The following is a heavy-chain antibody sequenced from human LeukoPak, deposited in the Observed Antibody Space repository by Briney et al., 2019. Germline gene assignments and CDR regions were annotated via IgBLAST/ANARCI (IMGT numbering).Heavy chain of an antibody. CDR2: IWYDGSNK. Sequence: SLRLSCAASGFTFSSYGMHWVRQAPGKGLEWVAVIWYDGSNKYYADSVKGRFTISRDNSKNTLCLQMNSLRAEDTAVYYCARGHSSSFAFPFDYWGQGTLVTVSS. V-gene: IGHV3-33*01. J-gene: IGHJ4*02. CDR3: ARGHSSSFAFPFDY. CDR1: GFTFSSYG. D-gene: IGHD6-13*01.